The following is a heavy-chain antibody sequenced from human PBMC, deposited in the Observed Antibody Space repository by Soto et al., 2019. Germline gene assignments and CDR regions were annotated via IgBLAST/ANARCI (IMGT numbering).Heavy chain of an antibody. CDR3: ARVGYCSGGSCYVDAFDI. CDR2: INAGNGNT. Sequence: QVQLVQSGAEVKKPGASVKVSCKASGYTFTSYAMHWVRQAPGQRLEWMGWINAGNGNTKYSQKFQGRVTITRDTSGSTAYMELSSLRSEDTAVYYCARVGYCSGGSCYVDAFDIWGQGTMVTVSS. CDR1: GYTFTSYA. D-gene: IGHD2-15*01. J-gene: IGHJ3*02. V-gene: IGHV1-3*01.